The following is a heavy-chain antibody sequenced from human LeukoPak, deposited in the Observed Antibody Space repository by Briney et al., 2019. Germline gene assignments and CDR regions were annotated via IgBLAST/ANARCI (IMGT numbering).Heavy chain of an antibody. CDR3: ARGYYYDSSGYYFFDY. CDR1: GGSFSGYY. CDR2: LNHSGST. J-gene: IGHJ4*02. V-gene: IGHV4-34*01. Sequence: PSETLSLTCAVYGGSFSGYYWSWIRQPPGKGLEWIGELNHSGSTNYNPSLKSRVTISVDTSKNQFSLKLSSVTAADTAVYYCARGYYYDSSGYYFFDYWGQGTLVTVSS. D-gene: IGHD3-22*01.